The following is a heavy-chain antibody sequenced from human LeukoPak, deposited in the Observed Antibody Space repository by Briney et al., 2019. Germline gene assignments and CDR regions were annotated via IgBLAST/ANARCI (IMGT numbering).Heavy chain of an antibody. CDR2: NYHSGST. J-gene: IGHJ4*02. D-gene: IGHD3-22*01. Sequence: PSETLSLTCAVSGYSISSGYYWGCIRPPPGKGLEWMGSNYHSGSTYYNPSLKSQVTISVDTSKNHFSLKMSSVTAADTAVYYFARDMYCYYSSRYYGYWGQGTLVTVSS. CDR3: ARDMYCYYSSRYYGY. V-gene: IGHV4-38-2*02. CDR1: GYSISSGYY.